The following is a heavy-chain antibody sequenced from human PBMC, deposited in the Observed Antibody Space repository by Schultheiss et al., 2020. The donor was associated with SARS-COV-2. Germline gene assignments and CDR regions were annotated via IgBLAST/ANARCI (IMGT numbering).Heavy chain of an antibody. CDR2: ISGSADST. CDR3: AKGVTTSCYSGLDS. CDR1: GFTFTSYD. V-gene: IGHV3-23*01. J-gene: IGHJ4*02. D-gene: IGHD2-2*01. Sequence: GGSLRLSCAASGFTFTSYDMTWVRQTPGKGLEWVSAISGSADSTYYANSVKGRFTISRDNSKNTVYLQMNSLRADDTAVYYCAKGVTTSCYSGLDSWGQGTLGTISS.